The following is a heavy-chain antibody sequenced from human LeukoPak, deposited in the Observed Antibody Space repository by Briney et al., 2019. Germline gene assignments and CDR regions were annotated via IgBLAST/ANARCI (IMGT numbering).Heavy chain of an antibody. J-gene: IGHJ4*02. Sequence: SETLSLTCTVSGGSISSSSYYWGWIRQPPGKGLEWIGSIYYSGSTYYNPSLKSRVTISVDTSKNQFSLKLSSVTAADTAVNYCARDPRRFVSGYYSFDYWGQGTLVTVSS. CDR3: ARDPRRFVSGYYSFDY. V-gene: IGHV4-39*07. D-gene: IGHD3-22*01. CDR2: IYYSGST. CDR1: GGSISSSSYY.